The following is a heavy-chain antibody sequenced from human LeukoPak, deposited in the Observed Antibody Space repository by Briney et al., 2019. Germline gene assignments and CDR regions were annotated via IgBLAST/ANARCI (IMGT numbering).Heavy chain of an antibody. CDR1: GYTFTGYY. J-gene: IGHJ6*02. D-gene: IGHD5-18*01. CDR2: INPNSGGT. CDR3: AREKISGYRFSYGMDV. V-gene: IGHV1-2*02. Sequence: EASVKVSCKASGYTFTGYYMQWVRQAPGQGLEWMGWINPNSGGTNYAQKFQGRVTMTRDTSISTAYMELSRLRSDDTAVYYCAREKISGYRFSYGMDVWGQGTTVTVSS.